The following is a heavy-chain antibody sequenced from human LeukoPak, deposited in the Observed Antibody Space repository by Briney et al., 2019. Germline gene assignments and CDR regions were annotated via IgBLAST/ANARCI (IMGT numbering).Heavy chain of an antibody. V-gene: IGHV1-2*02. CDR3: ARPKRETSYGCAADNYYYMDV. CDR1: GYTFTGYY. D-gene: IGHD3-10*01. J-gene: IGHJ6*03. CDR2: INPNSGVT. Sequence: GASVKVSCKASGYTFTGYYMHWVRQAPGQGLEWMGWINPNSGVTNYAQKFQGRVTMTRDTSISTAYMELSRLRSDDTAVYYCARPKRETSYGCAADNYYYMDVWGKGTTVTVSS.